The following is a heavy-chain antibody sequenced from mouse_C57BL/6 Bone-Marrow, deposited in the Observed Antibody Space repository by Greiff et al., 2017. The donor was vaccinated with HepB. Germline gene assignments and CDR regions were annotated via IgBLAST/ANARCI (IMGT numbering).Heavy chain of an antibody. CDR2: IHPNSGST. D-gene: IGHD4-1*01. CDR1: GYTFTSYW. J-gene: IGHJ2*01. V-gene: IGHV1-64*01. Sequence: QVQLQQSGAELVKPGASVKLSCKASGYTFTSYWMHWVKQRPGQGLEWIGMIHPNSGSTNYNEKFKSKATLTVDKSSSTAYMQLSSLTSEDSAVYYCARFLTGTEGSFDDCGQGTTLTVSS. CDR3: ARFLTGTEGSFDD.